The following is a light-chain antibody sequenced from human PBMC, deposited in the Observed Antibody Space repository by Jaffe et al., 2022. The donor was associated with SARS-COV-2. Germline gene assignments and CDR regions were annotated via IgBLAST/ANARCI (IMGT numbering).Light chain of an antibody. CDR1: QGIGNY. Sequence: DIQMTQSPSSLSASVGDRVTITCRATQGIGNYLAWYQQKPGKVPKLLIYAASSLQSGVPSRFSGSGSGTDFTLTISSLQPEDVATYYCQKYSSAPRTFGPGTKVDIK. V-gene: IGKV1-27*01. CDR3: QKYSSAPRT. J-gene: IGKJ3*01. CDR2: AAS.